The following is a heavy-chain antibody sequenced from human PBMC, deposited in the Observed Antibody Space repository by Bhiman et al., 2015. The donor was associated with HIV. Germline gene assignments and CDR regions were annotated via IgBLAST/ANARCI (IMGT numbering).Heavy chain of an antibody. CDR1: GFTFGSSW. J-gene: IGHJ4*02. CDR3: ARYPLHCSGGSCQSVFLDY. Sequence: VQLVESGGGLVQSGGSLRLSCEASGFTFGSSWMHWVRQTPGKGLVWVSRINEDGSTTTYADSVKGRFTISRDNARNTLYLQMNSLGAEDTAIYYCARYPLHCSGGSCQSVFLDYWGQGALVTVSS. V-gene: IGHV3-74*01. CDR2: INEDGSTT. D-gene: IGHD2-15*01.